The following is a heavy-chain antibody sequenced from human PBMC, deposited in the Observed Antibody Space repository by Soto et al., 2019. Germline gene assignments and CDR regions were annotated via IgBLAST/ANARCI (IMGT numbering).Heavy chain of an antibody. Sequence: QITLKESGPTLVKPTQTLTLTCTFSGFSLSTSGVGVRWIRQPPVKALVWLALIYWDDDKRYSPSLKSRLTTTKDTSKNQMVLTMSNMDPVDTATYYCAHYVYGDYEGNWFDPWGQGTLVTVSP. CDR3: AHYVYGDYEGNWFDP. CDR1: GFSLSTSGVG. D-gene: IGHD4-17*01. V-gene: IGHV2-5*02. J-gene: IGHJ5*02. CDR2: IYWDDDK.